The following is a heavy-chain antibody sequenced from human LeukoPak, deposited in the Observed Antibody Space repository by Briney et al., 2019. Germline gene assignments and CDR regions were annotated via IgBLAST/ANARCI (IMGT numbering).Heavy chain of an antibody. Sequence: PWSSVKVSCKASGGTFSSYAISWVRQAPGQGLEWMGRIIPILGIANYAQKFQGRVTITADKSTSTAYMELSSLRSEDTAVYYCARDQHYGGTGHWGQGTLVTVSS. V-gene: IGHV1-69*04. CDR2: IIPILGIA. J-gene: IGHJ4*02. CDR1: GGTFSSYA. D-gene: IGHD4-23*01. CDR3: ARDQHYGGTGH.